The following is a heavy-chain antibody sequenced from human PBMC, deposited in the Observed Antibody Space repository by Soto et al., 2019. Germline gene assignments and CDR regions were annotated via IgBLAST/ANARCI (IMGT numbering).Heavy chain of an antibody. D-gene: IGHD3-9*01. Sequence: QVQLVQSGGEVKKPGASVKVSCKASGYTFTSHGISWVRQAPGQGLEWMGWISTKNGDTNYAQEFQDRVTLTTATSTSTAYMELTNLRSNDTAVYYCARDRLVPDRGWFDPWGQGTLVTVSS. CDR1: GYTFTSHG. V-gene: IGHV1-18*01. J-gene: IGHJ5*02. CDR2: ISTKNGDT. CDR3: ARDRLVPDRGWFDP.